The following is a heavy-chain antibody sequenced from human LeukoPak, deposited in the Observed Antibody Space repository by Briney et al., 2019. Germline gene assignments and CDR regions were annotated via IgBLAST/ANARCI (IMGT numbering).Heavy chain of an antibody. Sequence: GGSLRLSCVASGSTFTSYGMSWVRQAPGKGLEWVSSITGSGANTFYADSVKGRFTISRDNAKNSLYLQMNSLRAEDTAVYYCARSGRWLQLGGGYWGQGTLVTVSS. V-gene: IGHV3-23*01. CDR1: GSTFTSYG. CDR2: ITGSGANT. CDR3: ARSGRWLQLGGGY. D-gene: IGHD5-24*01. J-gene: IGHJ4*02.